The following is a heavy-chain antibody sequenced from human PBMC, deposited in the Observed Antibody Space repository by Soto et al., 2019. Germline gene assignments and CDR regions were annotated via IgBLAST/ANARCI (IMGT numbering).Heavy chain of an antibody. V-gene: IGHV3-7*03. CDR2: INQDGSEK. D-gene: IGHD6-13*01. Sequence: GGSLRLSCIASGFTFRGYWMSWVRQAPGKGLEWVANINQDGSEKNYVDSVKGRFTISRDNAKDSLSLQMNSLRADDTAVYYCARERGSSWYEDWFDPWGQGTLVTVSS. CDR3: ARERGSSWYEDWFDP. CDR1: GFTFRGYW. J-gene: IGHJ5*02.